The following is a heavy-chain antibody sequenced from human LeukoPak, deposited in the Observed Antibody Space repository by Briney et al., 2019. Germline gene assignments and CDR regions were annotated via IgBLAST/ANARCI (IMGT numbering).Heavy chain of an antibody. Sequence: SETLSLTCTVSGGSISSGDYYWGWIRQPPGKGLEWIGYIYYSGSTYYNPSLKSRVTISVDTSKNQFSLKLSSVTAADTAVYYCARVGNYDYVWGSYRYTGAYYFDYWGQGTLVTVSS. CDR3: ARVGNYDYVWGSYRYTGAYYFDY. CDR2: IYYSGST. J-gene: IGHJ4*02. CDR1: GGSISSGDYY. D-gene: IGHD3-16*02. V-gene: IGHV4-30-4*01.